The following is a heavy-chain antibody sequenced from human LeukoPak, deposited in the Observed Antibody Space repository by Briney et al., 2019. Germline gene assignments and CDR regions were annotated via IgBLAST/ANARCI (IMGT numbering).Heavy chain of an antibody. J-gene: IGHJ4*02. CDR3: ARPYYESSGYYFQLDS. CDR1: GFTFSSYT. D-gene: IGHD3-22*01. V-gene: IGHV3-21*01. CDR2: ISSSSNYK. Sequence: GGSLRLSCAASGFTFSSYTMNWVRQAPGKGLEWVSSISSSSNYKYYADSVKGRFTISRDNANNSVFLQMNDLRAEDTAVYFCARPYYESSGYYFQLDSWGQGTLVTVSS.